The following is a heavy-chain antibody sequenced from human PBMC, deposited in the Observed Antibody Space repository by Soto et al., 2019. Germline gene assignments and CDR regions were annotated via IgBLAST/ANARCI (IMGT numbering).Heavy chain of an antibody. CDR2: IKSKTDGGTA. Sequence: PXGSLRLSCVASGCNFSHPWMTWVRQAAGKGLEWVGRIKSKTDGGTADYAAPVKGRATISRDDSKNTVYLQMNSLKTEDTAVYYCTTGIYYDILTGYHNVAYWGQGALVTVSS. CDR3: TTGIYYDILTGYHNVAY. CDR1: GCNFSHPW. J-gene: IGHJ1*01. V-gene: IGHV3-15*01. D-gene: IGHD3-9*01.